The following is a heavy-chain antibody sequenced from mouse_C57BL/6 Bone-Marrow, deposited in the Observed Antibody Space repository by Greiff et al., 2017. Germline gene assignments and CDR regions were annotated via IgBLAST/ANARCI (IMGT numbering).Heavy chain of an antibody. J-gene: IGHJ1*03. CDR1: GFTFSSYA. Sequence: EVMLVESGGGLVKPGGSLKLSCAASGFTFSSYAMSWVRQTPEKRLEWVATISDGGSYTYYPDNVKGRFTISRDNAKNNLYLQMSHLKSEETAMYDCARDRRATVVAPDCEVWGTGTTVTVSS. V-gene: IGHV5-4*01. CDR3: ARDRRATVVAPDCEV. CDR2: ISDGGSYT. D-gene: IGHD1-1*01.